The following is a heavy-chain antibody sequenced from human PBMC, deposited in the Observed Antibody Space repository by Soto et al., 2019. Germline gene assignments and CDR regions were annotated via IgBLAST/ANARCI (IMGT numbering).Heavy chain of an antibody. J-gene: IGHJ6*03. CDR1: GFTFSSYG. D-gene: IGHD2-15*01. V-gene: IGHV3-33*01. CDR2: IWHDGSNK. CDR3: ARDGGYCSGGSCYRTIYYYYYRDV. Sequence: QVQLVESGGGVVQPGRSLRLSCAASGFTFSSYGMHWVRQAPGKGLEWVAVIWHDGSNKYYADSVKGRFTISRDNSKNTLYLQMNSLRAEDTAVYYCARDGGYCSGGSCYRTIYYYYYRDVWGKGTTVTVSS.